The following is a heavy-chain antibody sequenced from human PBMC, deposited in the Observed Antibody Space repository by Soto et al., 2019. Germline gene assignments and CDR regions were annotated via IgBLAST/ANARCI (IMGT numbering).Heavy chain of an antibody. J-gene: IGHJ4*02. Sequence: QVQLQESGPGLVKTSETLSLTCTVSGGSMTTFYWSWIRQPPGKGLEWIGYIYYSGNTNYNPSLKSRVTISVDTSKNPFSLKLTSVPAADTAVYFCARGGWYVDYWGQGTLVTVSS. CDR2: IYYSGNT. V-gene: IGHV4-59*01. CDR1: GGSMTTFY. D-gene: IGHD6-19*01. CDR3: ARGGWYVDY.